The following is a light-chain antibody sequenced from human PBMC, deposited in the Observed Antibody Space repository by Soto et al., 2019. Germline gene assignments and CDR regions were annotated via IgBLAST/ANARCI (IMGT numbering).Light chain of an antibody. CDR2: GTS. J-gene: IGKJ1*01. Sequence: EIVMTQSPATLSVSPGERATLSCRASQSVGSNLAWYQQKPGQGPRLLIYGTSTRATGIPARFSGSGSGTEFTLTINSLQSEDFAVYYCQQSNNWPWTFGQGTKVEIK. CDR1: QSVGSN. CDR3: QQSNNWPWT. V-gene: IGKV3-15*01.